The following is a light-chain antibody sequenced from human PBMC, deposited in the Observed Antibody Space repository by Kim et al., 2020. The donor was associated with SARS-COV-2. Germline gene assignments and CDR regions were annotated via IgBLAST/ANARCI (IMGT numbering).Light chain of an antibody. CDR1: SSNIGSNY. Sequence: GQRVTNSCSGSSSNIGSNYVYWYQQLPGTAPKLLIYRNNQRPAGVPDRFSGSKSGTSASLAISGLRSEDEADYYCAAWDDSLSGPVLGGGTKLTVL. CDR3: AAWDDSLSGPV. CDR2: RNN. J-gene: IGLJ3*02. V-gene: IGLV1-47*01.